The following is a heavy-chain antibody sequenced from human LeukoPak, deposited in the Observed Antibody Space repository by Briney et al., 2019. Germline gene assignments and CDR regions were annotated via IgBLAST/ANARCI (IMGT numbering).Heavy chain of an antibody. CDR3: ARGGGLDV. V-gene: IGHV3-30*03. D-gene: IGHD3-16*01. J-gene: IGHJ6*02. Sequence: PGRSLRLSCAASGFTFSTYGMHWVRQAPGKGLEWVAVISYDGSNKYYEDSVKGRFTISRDNSKNILYLQMSNLRAEDTAVYFCARGGGLDVWGQGATVTVSS. CDR2: ISYDGSNK. CDR1: GFTFSTYG.